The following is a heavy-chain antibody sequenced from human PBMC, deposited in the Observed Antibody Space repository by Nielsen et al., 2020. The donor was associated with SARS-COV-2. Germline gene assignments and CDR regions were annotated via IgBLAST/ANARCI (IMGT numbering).Heavy chain of an antibody. J-gene: IGHJ6*02. V-gene: IGHV7-4-1*02. CDR1: GYTFTSYA. CDR3: ARWRYYDFWSGQPGGMDV. CDR2: INTNTGNP. D-gene: IGHD3-3*01. Sequence: ASVKVSCKASGYTFTSYAMNWVRQAPGQGLEWMGWINTNTGNPTYAQGFTGRFVFSLDTPVSTAYLQISSLKAEDTAVYYCARWRYYDFWSGQPGGMDVWGQGTTVTVSS.